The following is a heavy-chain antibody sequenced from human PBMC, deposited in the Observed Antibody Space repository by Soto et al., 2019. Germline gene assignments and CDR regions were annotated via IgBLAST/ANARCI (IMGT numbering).Heavy chain of an antibody. V-gene: IGHV3-30*18. D-gene: IGHD3-9*01. CDR2: ISYDGSNK. Sequence: GGSLRLSCAASGLTFSSYGMHWFRQAPGKGLEWVAVISYDGSNKYYADSVKGRLTISRDNSNNTLYLQMNSLRAEDTAVYYFAKYFGNATATTEIDTWGQGNLLTVSS. CDR1: GLTFSSYG. CDR3: AKYFGNATATTEIDT. J-gene: IGHJ5*02.